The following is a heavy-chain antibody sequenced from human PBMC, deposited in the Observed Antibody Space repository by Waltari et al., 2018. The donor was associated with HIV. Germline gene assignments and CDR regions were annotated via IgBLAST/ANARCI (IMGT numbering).Heavy chain of an antibody. Sequence: EVQLVESGGGLVEPGGSLRLSCAPSGFSFSFFSMNWVRPAPGKGLEWVSSISSTSSHIFYADSVRGRFTISRDNAKNSLYLQMNSLKAEDTAVYYCARGGAGATAEDLFDPWGQGTLVTVSS. D-gene: IGHD1-26*01. J-gene: IGHJ5*02. CDR1: GFSFSFFS. V-gene: IGHV3-21*01. CDR2: ISSTSSHI. CDR3: ARGGAGATAEDLFDP.